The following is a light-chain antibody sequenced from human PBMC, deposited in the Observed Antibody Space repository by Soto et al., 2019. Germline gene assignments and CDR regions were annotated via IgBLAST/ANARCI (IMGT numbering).Light chain of an antibody. J-gene: IGKJ1*01. CDR1: QSLSSD. CDR2: GAS. CDR3: QQYNKWPRT. V-gene: IGKV3-15*01. Sequence: EIVLTQSPCTLSLSPGERATLSCRASQSLSSDLAWYQQKVGQAPRLLIYGASTRATGIPARYSGSGSGTEFNFTISSLQSEDFAVYYCQQYNKWPRTFGQGTKVDIK.